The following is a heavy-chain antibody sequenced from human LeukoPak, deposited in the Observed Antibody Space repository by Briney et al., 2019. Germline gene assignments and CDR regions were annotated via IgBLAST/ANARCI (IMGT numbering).Heavy chain of an antibody. Sequence: GASVKVSCKASGYTFTSDHMHWVRQAPGQGLEWMGIIHPHDGGTRCAQKFQGRVTMTRDTSADTAYMELSSLRSDDTAIYYCARDITTSWTFDYWGQGTLVTVSS. CDR1: GYTFTSDH. CDR2: IHPHDGGT. CDR3: ARDITTSWTFDY. V-gene: IGHV1-46*01. J-gene: IGHJ4*02. D-gene: IGHD1-14*01.